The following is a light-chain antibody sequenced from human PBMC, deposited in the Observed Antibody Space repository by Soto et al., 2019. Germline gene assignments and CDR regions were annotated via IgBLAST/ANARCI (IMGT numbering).Light chain of an antibody. V-gene: IGLV2-14*01. CDR3: SSYGGSSPFDV. CDR2: EVS. CDR1: SSDVGAYDF. J-gene: IGLJ1*01. Sequence: QSALTQPASVSGSPGQTITISCTGTSSDVGAYDFVSWYQQHPGKVPKLIIHEVSNRPSGVSNRFSGSKSGNTASLTISGLQNEDEADYYCSSYGGSSPFDVFGTGTKLTVL.